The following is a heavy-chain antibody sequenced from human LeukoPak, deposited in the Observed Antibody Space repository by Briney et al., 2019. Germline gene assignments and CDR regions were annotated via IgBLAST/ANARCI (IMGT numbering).Heavy chain of an antibody. V-gene: IGHV4-61*02. D-gene: IGHD6-19*01. CDR3: ARAQWLVYYFDY. CDR1: GDSISSGDYY. CDR2: ISSSGST. Sequence: SQTLSLTCTVSGDSISSGDYYWSWIRQPAGKGLEWIGRISSSGSTNYNPSLKSRVTISVDTSKNQFSLKLSSVTAADTAAYYCARAQWLVYYFDYWGQGTLVTVSS. J-gene: IGHJ4*02.